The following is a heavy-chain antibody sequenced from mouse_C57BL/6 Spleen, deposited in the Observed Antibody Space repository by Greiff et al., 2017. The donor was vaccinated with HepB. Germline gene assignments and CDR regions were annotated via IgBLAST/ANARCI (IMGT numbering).Heavy chain of an antibody. CDR2: IDPSDSET. D-gene: IGHD2-5*01. CDR3: AREYYSNYYFDY. J-gene: IGHJ2*01. CDR1: GYTFTSYW. Sequence: LVESGAELVRPGSSVKLSCKASGYTFTSYWMHWVKQRPIQGLEWIGNIDPSDSETHYNQKFKDKATLTVDKSSSTAYMQLSSLTSEDSAVYYCAREYYSNYYFDYWGQGTTLTVSS. V-gene: IGHV1-52*01.